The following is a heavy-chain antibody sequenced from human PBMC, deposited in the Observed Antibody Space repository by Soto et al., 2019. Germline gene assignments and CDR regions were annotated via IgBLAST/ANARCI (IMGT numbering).Heavy chain of an antibody. CDR3: ARDHNSWFGP. J-gene: IGHJ5*02. V-gene: IGHV4-59*01. CDR1: GCSISSYY. D-gene: IGHD1-26*01. Sequence: QVQLQESGPGLVKPSETLSLTCTVSGCSISSYYWCWIRQPPGQGLEWIGYIYSSGSTNYNPSLKRRVTKSVDTSKNQFALKLSSVTGADTAGYCCARDHNSWFGPWGQGALVTVSS. CDR2: IYSSGST.